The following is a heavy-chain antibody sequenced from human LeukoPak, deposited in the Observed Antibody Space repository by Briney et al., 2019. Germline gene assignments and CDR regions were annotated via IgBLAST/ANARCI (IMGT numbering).Heavy chain of an antibody. V-gene: IGHV3-74*01. CDR2: INSDGSST. D-gene: IGHD1-26*01. Sequence: GGSLRLSCAASGFTFSSYWMHWVRQAPGKGLVWVSRINSDGSSTSYADSVKGRFTISRDNAKNSLYLQMNSLRVEDTAVYYCARHPYSGSLVGGYYYMDVWGKGTTVTVSS. CDR3: ARHPYSGSLVGGYYYMDV. CDR1: GFTFSSYW. J-gene: IGHJ6*03.